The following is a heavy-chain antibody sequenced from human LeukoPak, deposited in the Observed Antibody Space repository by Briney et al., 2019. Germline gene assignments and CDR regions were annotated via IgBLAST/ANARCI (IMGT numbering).Heavy chain of an antibody. J-gene: IGHJ4*02. V-gene: IGHV3-7*01. CDR1: GFTFENYW. CDR3: ARWAGVTDY. CDR2: IKQDGGVE. Sequence: GGSLGLSCAASGFTFENYWMSWVRQAPGKGPEWVAHIKQDGGVEHHLDSVKGRFTISRDNAKSSVILQMTSLRAEDTAVYYCARWAGVTDYWGQGTLVTVSS. D-gene: IGHD3-10*01.